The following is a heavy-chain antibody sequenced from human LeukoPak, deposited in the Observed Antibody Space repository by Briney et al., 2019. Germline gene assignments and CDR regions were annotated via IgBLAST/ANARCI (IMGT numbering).Heavy chain of an antibody. Sequence: SETLSLTCTVPGGSISSSSYYWGWIRQPPGKGLEWIGSIYYSGSTYYNPSLKSRVTISVDTSKNQFSLKLSSVTAADTAVYYCARTGVLVRGVTYFDYWGQGTLVTVSS. CDR3: ARTGVLVRGVTYFDY. D-gene: IGHD3-10*01. CDR2: IYYSGST. V-gene: IGHV4-39*01. CDR1: GGSISSSSYY. J-gene: IGHJ4*02.